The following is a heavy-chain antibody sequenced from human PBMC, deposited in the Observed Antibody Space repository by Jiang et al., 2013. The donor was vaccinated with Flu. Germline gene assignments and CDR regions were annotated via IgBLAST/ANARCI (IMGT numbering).Heavy chain of an antibody. CDR2: IYSGGST. Sequence: EVQLLESGGGLVQPGGSLRLSCAASGFTVSSNYMSWVRQAPGKGLEWVSVIYSGGSTYYADSVKGRFTIPRHNSKNTLYLQMNSLRAEDTAVYYCARTSTYYDILTGYSDYYYYMDVWGKG. J-gene: IGHJ6*03. CDR1: GFTVSSNY. CDR3: ARTSTYYDILTGYSDYYYYMDV. V-gene: IGHV3-53*04. D-gene: IGHD3-9*01.